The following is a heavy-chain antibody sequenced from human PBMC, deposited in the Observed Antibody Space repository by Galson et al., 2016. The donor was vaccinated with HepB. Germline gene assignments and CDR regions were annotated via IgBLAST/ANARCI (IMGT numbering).Heavy chain of an antibody. CDR2: ISFDGNKI. V-gene: IGHV3-30-3*01. Sequence: SLRLSCAASGFPFRDYALHWVRQAPGKGLEWVAFISFDGNKIDYADSVKGRFITSRDNSKSTLYLQMNSLKTEDTALYFCARDLESYNGANYTYYFDYWGQGTLVTVSS. CDR3: ARDLESYNGANYTYYFDY. D-gene: IGHD4/OR15-4a*01. J-gene: IGHJ4*02. CDR1: GFPFRDYA.